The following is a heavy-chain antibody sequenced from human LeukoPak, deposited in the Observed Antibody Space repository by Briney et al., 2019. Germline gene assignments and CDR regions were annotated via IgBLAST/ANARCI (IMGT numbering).Heavy chain of an antibody. D-gene: IGHD6-19*01. CDR3: AKDIASGSGPYYGMDV. V-gene: IGHV3-9*01. Sequence: GGSLRLSCAASGFIFSNYAMNWVRQAPGKGLEWVSGISWNSGSIGYADSVKGRFTISRDNAKNSLYLQMNSLRAEDTALYYCAKDIASGSGPYYGMDVWGQGTTVTVSS. CDR2: ISWNSGSI. J-gene: IGHJ6*02. CDR1: GFIFSNYA.